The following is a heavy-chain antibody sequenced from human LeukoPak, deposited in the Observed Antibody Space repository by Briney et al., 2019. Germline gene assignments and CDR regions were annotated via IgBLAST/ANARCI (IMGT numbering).Heavy chain of an antibody. CDR1: GFTVSHNY. D-gene: IGHD3-3*01. J-gene: IGHJ4*02. V-gene: IGHV3-53*01. CDR2: IYSGGST. CDR3: ANFSLEWFTFDY. Sequence: PGGSLRLSCAASGFTVSHNYMSWVRQAPGKGLQWVSGIYSGGSTYYADSVKGRFAISRDNSKNTLYLQMNSLRVEYTAVYDCANFSLEWFTFDYWGQGTLVTVSS.